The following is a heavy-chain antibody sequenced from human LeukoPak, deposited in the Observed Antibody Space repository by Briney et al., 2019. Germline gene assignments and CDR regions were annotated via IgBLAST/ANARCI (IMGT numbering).Heavy chain of an antibody. CDR1: GFTFDDYA. J-gene: IGHJ6*02. V-gene: IGHV3-9*01. D-gene: IGHD6-19*01. CDR2: ISWNSGSI. Sequence: GGSLRLSCAASGFTFDDYAMHWVRQAPGKGLEWVSGISWNSGSIGYADSVKGRFTTSRDNAKNSLYLQMNSLRAEDTALYYCAKDIARRSGRYFSYAYYGMDVWGQGTTVTVSS. CDR3: AKDIARRSGRYFSYAYYGMDV.